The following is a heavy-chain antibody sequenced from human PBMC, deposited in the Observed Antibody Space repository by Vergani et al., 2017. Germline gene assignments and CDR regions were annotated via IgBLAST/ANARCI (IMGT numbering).Heavy chain of an antibody. CDR1: GYTFTNYA. CDR2: INTNTGNP. D-gene: IGHD6-13*01. Sequence: QVQLVQSGAEMKKPGSSVKVSCKASGYTFTNYAMNWVRQAPGQGLEWMGWINTNTGNPTYAQGFTGRFVFSLDTSVSTAYLQISSLKAEDTAVYYCARVTYSSTWGNWFDPWGQGTLVTVSS. J-gene: IGHJ5*02. CDR3: ARVTYSSTWGNWFDP. V-gene: IGHV7-4-1*02.